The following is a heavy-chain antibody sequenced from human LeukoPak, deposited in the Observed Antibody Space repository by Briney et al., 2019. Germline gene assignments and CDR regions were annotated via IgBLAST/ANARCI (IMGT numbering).Heavy chain of an antibody. J-gene: IGHJ4*02. CDR3: ATPRGYSYEFDY. Sequence: GASVKVSCKASGGTFSSYAISWVRQAPGQGLEWMGGIIPIFGTANYAQKFQGRVTITADESTSTAYMELSSLRSEDTAVYYCATPRGYSYEFDYWGQGTLVTVSS. V-gene: IGHV1-69*13. CDR1: GGTFSSYA. CDR2: IIPIFGTA. D-gene: IGHD5-18*01.